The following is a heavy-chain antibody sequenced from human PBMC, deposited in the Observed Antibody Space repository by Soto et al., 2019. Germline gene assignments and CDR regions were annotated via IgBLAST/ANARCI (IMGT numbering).Heavy chain of an antibody. Sequence: QVQLVQSGAEVKKPGASVKVSCKASGYTFTSYGISWVRQAPGQGLEWMGWISAYNGNTNYAQKLQVRVTMTTDSSTSTAYMELRSLRSDDTAVYYCARDGFSYYYGSGSYYGMDVWGQGTTVTVSS. CDR3: ARDGFSYYYGSGSYYGMDV. V-gene: IGHV1-18*04. J-gene: IGHJ6*02. D-gene: IGHD3-10*01. CDR2: ISAYNGNT. CDR1: GYTFTSYG.